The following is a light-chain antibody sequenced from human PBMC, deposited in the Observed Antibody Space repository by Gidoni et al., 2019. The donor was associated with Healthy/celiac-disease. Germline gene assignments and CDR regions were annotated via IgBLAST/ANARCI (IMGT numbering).Light chain of an antibody. CDR2: ECS. V-gene: IGLV2-23*03. Sequence: QSALTQPASVSGSPGQSITIYCTGTSSDVGSYNLVSWYQQHPGKAPQLMIYECSKRPSGVSNRFSGSKSGNTASLTISGLQAEDEADYYCCSYAGSSTFNWVFGGGTKLTVL. J-gene: IGLJ3*02. CDR3: CSYAGSSTFNWV. CDR1: SSDVGSYNL.